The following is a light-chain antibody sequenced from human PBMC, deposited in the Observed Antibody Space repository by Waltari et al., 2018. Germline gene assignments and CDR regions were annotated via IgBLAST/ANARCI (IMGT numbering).Light chain of an antibody. CDR3: QHYLRLPAT. CDR2: GAS. Sequence: ILFTPPPRPLSLAGGGRGTVSCRASESVSRSLAWYQQKPGQAPRLLIYGASTRATGIPDRFSGSGSGTDFSLTISRLEPDDFAVYYCQHYLRLPATFGQGTTVEI. CDR1: ESVSRS. J-gene: IGKJ1*01. V-gene: IGKV3-20*01.